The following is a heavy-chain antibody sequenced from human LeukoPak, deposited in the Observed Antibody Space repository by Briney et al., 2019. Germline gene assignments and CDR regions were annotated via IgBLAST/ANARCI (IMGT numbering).Heavy chain of an antibody. J-gene: IGHJ1*01. CDR3: AREGGYCTNGVCYKNSEYFQH. CDR1: GFTFSSYW. V-gene: IGHV3-9*01. CDR2: ISWNSGSI. D-gene: IGHD2-8*01. Sequence: AGGSLRLSCAASGFTFSSYWMSWVRQAPGKGLEWVSGISWNSGSIGYADSVKGRFTISRDNAKNSLYLQMNSLRAEDTAVYYCAREGGYCTNGVCYKNSEYFQHWGQGTLVTVSS.